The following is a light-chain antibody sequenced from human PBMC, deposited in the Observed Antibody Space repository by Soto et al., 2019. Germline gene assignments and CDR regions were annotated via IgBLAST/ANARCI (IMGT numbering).Light chain of an antibody. CDR1: QSVSSNY. V-gene: IGKV3-20*01. CDR3: QRYRCSLPLT. J-gene: IGKJ4*01. Sequence: EIVLTQSPGTLSLSPGDRATLSCRASQSVSSNYLTWYQQKPGQAPRLLIYGASSRATGMPDSFSGSGSGTDFTLDISGLEPDVFEVYYCQRYRCSLPLTFVGGTKVEVK. CDR2: GAS.